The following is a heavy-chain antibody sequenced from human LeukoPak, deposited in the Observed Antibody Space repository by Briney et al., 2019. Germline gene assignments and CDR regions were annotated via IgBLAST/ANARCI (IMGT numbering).Heavy chain of an antibody. CDR3: AKDAYYYYYGMDV. CDR1: GFTFSSYG. V-gene: IGHV3-30*18. CDR2: ISYDGSNK. J-gene: IGHJ6*02. Sequence: GGSLRLSCAASGFTFSSYGMHWVRQAPGKGLEWVAVISYDGSNKYYADSVKGRFTISRDNSKNTLYLQMNSLRAGDTAVYYCAKDAYYYYYGMDVWGQGTTVTVSS.